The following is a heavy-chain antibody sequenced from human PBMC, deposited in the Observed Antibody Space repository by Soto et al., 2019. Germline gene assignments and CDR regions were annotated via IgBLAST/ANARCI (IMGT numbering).Heavy chain of an antibody. CDR2: ISGSADNI. V-gene: IGHV3-23*01. CDR1: GFTFSTCA. Sequence: GGSLRLSCVASGFTFSTCAMTWVRQAPGKGLEWVSAISGSADNIHYADSVKGRFTISRDNSKNTVYLQMNSLRAEDTAVYYCAKDPEAGGWYYFDYWGQGTLVTVSS. CDR3: AKDPEAGGWYYFDY. J-gene: IGHJ4*02. D-gene: IGHD6-19*01.